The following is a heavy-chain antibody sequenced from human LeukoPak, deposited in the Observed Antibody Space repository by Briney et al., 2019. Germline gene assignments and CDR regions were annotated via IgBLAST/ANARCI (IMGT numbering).Heavy chain of an antibody. CDR1: GVSISSSNSY. CDR3: AKEQRFGELGYPYSKLYCFDY. CDR2: IYYSGNT. D-gene: IGHD3-10*01. Sequence: PSKTLSLTCTVSGVSISSSNSYWGWIRQPPGKGLEWIGSIYYSGNTYYNASLKSRVTISVDTAKNQFSLKLTSVTAADTAVYYCAKEQRFGELGYPYSKLYCFDYWGQGTLVTVSS. J-gene: IGHJ4*02. V-gene: IGHV4-39*02.